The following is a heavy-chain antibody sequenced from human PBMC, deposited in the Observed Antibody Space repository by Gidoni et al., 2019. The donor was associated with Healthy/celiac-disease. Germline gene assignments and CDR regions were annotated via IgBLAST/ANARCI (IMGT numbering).Heavy chain of an antibody. CDR1: GSTFRSYA. V-gene: IGHV1-69*06. J-gene: IGHJ4*02. Sequence: QVQLVQSGAGVKKPGSSVKVSCKASGSTFRSYAIRWVRQAPGQGLAWLGGIIPILGTANYEQEFQGRVTITADKSTSTAYMELSSLRSEDTAVYYCARVGRAARPGFDYWGQGTLVTVSS. CDR3: ARVGRAARPGFDY. CDR2: IIPILGTA. D-gene: IGHD6-6*01.